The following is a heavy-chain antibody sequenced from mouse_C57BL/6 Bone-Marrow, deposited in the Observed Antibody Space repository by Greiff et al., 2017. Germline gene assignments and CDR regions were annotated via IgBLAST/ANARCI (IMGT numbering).Heavy chain of an antibody. V-gene: IGHV1-64*01. CDR3: ARAYGSSSAWFAY. CDR2: IHPNSGST. CDR1: GYTFTSYW. J-gene: IGHJ3*01. Sequence: QVQLQQPGAELVKPGASVKLSCKASGYTFTSYWMHWVKQRPGQGLEWIGMIHPNSGSTNYNEKFKSKATLTVDKSSSTAYMQLSSLTSEDSAFYYCARAYGSSSAWFAYWGQGTLVTVSA. D-gene: IGHD1-1*01.